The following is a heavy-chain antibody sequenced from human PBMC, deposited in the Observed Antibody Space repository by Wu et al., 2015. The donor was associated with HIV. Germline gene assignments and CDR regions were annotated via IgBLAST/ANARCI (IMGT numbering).Heavy chain of an antibody. CDR1: GYTFTSYG. Sequence: QVQLVQSGAEVKKPGASVKVSCKASGYTFTSYGISWVRQAPGQGLEWMGWISAYNGNTNYAQKLQGRVTMTTDTSTSTAYMELRSLRSDDTAVYYCARNNYCSSTSCYNPYWYFDLWGRGTLVTVSS. D-gene: IGHD2-2*02. V-gene: IGHV1-18*01. CDR2: ISAYNGNT. CDR3: ARNNYCSSTSCYNPYWYFDL. J-gene: IGHJ2*01.